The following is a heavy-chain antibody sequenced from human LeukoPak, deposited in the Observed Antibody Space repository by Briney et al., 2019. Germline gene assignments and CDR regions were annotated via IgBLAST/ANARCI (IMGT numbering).Heavy chain of an antibody. CDR2: ISSSSSYI. CDR3: ARDRLRRESDAFDI. Sequence: PGGSLRLSCAASGFTFSSYSMNWVRQAPGKGLEWVSSISSSSSYIYYADSVKGRFTISRDNAKNSLYLQMNSLRAEDTAVYYCARDRLRRESDAFDIWGQGTMVTVSS. D-gene: IGHD2-21*01. J-gene: IGHJ3*02. V-gene: IGHV3-21*01. CDR1: GFTFSSYS.